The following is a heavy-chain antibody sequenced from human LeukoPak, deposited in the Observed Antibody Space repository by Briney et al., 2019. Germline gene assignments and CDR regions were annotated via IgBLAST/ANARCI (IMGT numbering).Heavy chain of an antibody. D-gene: IGHD5-18*01. CDR1: DYSISSGYY. Sequence: PSETLSLTCTVSDYSISSGYYWGWIRQPPGKGLEWIGSIYHSGTTYYNPSLKSRVTISVDTSKNQFSLKLSSVTAADTAAYYCARVQGYSYGSEPSLDYWGQGTLVTVSS. J-gene: IGHJ4*02. V-gene: IGHV4-38-2*02. CDR3: ARVQGYSYGSEPSLDY. CDR2: IYHSGTT.